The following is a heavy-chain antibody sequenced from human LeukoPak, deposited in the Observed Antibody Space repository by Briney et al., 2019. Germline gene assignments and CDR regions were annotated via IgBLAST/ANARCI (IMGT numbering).Heavy chain of an antibody. V-gene: IGHV3-74*01. CDR1: GFTFSGYW. CDR2: INPDGGIT. D-gene: IGHD1-26*01. J-gene: IGHJ5*02. Sequence: GGSLRLSCAVSGFTFSGYWMHWVRQAPGKGLEWVSRINPDGGITNYADSVKGRFTISRDNAENTVHLQMNSLRGDDTAVCYCVRGAVGTGVWFDPWGQGTLVTVSS. CDR3: VRGAVGTGVWFDP.